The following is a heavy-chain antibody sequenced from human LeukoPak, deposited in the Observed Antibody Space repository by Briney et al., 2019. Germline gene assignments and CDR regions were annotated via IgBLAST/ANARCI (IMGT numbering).Heavy chain of an antibody. D-gene: IGHD6-6*01. CDR3: AKDLRVIAARPLNQRAPNNWFDP. CDR1: GFTFSSYG. J-gene: IGHJ5*02. Sequence: GGSLRLSCAASGFTFSSYGMHWVRQAPGKGLEWVAVISYDGSNKYYADSVKGRFTISRDNSKNTLYLQMNSLRAEDTAVYYCAKDLRVIAARPLNQRAPNNWFDPWGQGTLVTVSS. V-gene: IGHV3-30*18. CDR2: ISYDGSNK.